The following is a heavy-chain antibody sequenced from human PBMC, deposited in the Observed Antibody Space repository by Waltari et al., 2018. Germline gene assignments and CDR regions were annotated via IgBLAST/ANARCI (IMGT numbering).Heavy chain of an antibody. CDR3: AKDLGFRELTAAKDY. V-gene: IGHV3-23*01. CDR2: SSGSGGST. D-gene: IGHD3-10*01. J-gene: IGHJ4*02. Sequence: EVQLLESGRGLVQPGASLRLSCPASGFTFRSSAMSCVRQPPGKGLEWVSASSGSGGSTYYADSVKGRFTISRDNSKNTLYLQMNSLRAEDTAVYYCAKDLGFRELTAAKDYWGQGTLVTVSS. CDR1: GFTFRSSA.